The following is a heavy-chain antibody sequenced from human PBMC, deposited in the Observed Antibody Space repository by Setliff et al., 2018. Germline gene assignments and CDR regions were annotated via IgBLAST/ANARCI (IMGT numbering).Heavy chain of an antibody. D-gene: IGHD3-3*01. Sequence: PSETLSLTCNVSGGSISSRTYYWSWIRQPAGKGLEWIGHIYTSWSTNYNPSLKGQVTMSVDTTTNQLSLKLTSVTSADTAVYYCARVSGFLYVDVWGKGTTVTVSS. V-gene: IGHV4-61*09. CDR1: GGSISSRTYY. J-gene: IGHJ6*03. CDR3: ARVSGFLYVDV. CDR2: IYTSWST.